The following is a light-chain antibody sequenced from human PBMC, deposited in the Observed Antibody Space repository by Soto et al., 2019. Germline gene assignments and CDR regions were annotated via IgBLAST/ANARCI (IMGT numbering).Light chain of an antibody. CDR2: GAA. J-gene: IGKJ1*01. V-gene: IGKV4-1*01. CDR3: QQYYSSPWT. CDR1: QSVLYSPNNKDC. Sequence: DIVMTQSPDSLAVSLGERATINCKSSQSVLYSPNNKDCLAWYQQKPGQPPRLLIYGAATRESGIPDRFSGSGSGTDFTLTISSLQAEDVAVYYCQQYYSSPWTFGQGTKVEIK.